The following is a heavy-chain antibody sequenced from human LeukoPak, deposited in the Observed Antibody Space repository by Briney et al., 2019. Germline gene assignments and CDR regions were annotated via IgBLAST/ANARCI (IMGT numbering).Heavy chain of an antibody. D-gene: IGHD6-13*01. Sequence: PSETLSLTCTVSGGSISSYYWSWLRQPPGKGLEGLGYIYYSGSTNYNPSLKSRVTISVDTSKNQFSLKLSFVSAADTAVYYCATYSSNLGCLDSWGQGTLVTVSS. CDR3: ATYSSNLGCLDS. J-gene: IGHJ5*01. CDR2: IYYSGST. CDR1: GGSISSYY. V-gene: IGHV4-59*08.